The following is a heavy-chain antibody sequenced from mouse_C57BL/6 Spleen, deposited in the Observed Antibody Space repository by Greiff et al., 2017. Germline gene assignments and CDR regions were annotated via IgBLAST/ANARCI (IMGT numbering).Heavy chain of an antibody. J-gene: IGHJ2*01. CDR3: AGGYCYGSYY. D-gene: IGHD1-1*01. CDR2: INPYNGGT. V-gene: IGHV1-19*01. Sequence: EVKLMESGPVLVKPGASVKMSCKASGYTFTDYYMNWVKQSHGKSLEWIGVINPYNGGTSYNQKFKGKATLTVDKSSSTAYMELNSLTSEDSAVYYCAGGYCYGSYYWGQGTTLTVSS. CDR1: GYTFTDYY.